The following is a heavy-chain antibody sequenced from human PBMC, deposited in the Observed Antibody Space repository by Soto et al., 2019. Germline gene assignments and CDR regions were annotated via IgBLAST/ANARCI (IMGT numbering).Heavy chain of an antibody. J-gene: IGHJ4*02. CDR2: ISGSGADT. Sequence: PGGSLRLSCAPSGFIFSNYAMSWVRQARGKGLEWVSAISGSGADTYYTESVKGRFTISRDNFKNTLYLQMNSLRAEDTAVYYCAKDTGRGGGSVFDYWCQGTLVTV. V-gene: IGHV3-23*01. CDR3: AKDTGRGGGSVFDY. CDR1: GFIFSNYA. D-gene: IGHD2-15*01.